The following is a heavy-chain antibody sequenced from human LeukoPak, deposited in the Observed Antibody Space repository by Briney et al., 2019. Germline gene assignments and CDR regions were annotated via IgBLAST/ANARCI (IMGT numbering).Heavy chain of an antibody. V-gene: IGHV1-69*05. CDR2: IIPIFGTA. CDR3: ARLDVNDSSGDLFDY. J-gene: IGHJ4*02. Sequence: APVKVSCKASGGTFSSYAISWVRQAPGQGLEWMGRIIPIFGTANYAQKFQGRVTITTDESTSTAYMELSSLRSEDTAVYYCARLDVNDSSGDLFDYWGQGTLVTVSS. D-gene: IGHD3-22*01. CDR1: GGTFSSYA.